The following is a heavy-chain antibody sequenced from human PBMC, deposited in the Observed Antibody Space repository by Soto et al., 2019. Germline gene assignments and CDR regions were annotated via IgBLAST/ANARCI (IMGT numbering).Heavy chain of an antibody. D-gene: IGHD6-6*01. CDR3: AHRSIAARRLYFDY. Sequence: SGPTLVNPTQTLTLTCTFSGFSLSTSGVGVGWIRQPPGKALEWLALFYWDVVKRYSPSLKTRLTITKDTSKNQVVLTMTNMDPVDTATYYCAHRSIAARRLYFDYWGQGTLVTVSS. J-gene: IGHJ4*02. V-gene: IGHV2-5*02. CDR2: FYWDVVK. CDR1: GFSLSTSGVG.